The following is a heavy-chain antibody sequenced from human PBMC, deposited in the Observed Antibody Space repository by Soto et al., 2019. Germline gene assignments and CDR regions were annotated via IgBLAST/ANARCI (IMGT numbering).Heavy chain of an antibody. D-gene: IGHD4-17*01. V-gene: IGHV3-20*01. CDR1: GFTFDDYG. CDR2: INWNGGST. Sequence: EVQLVESGGGVVRPGGSLRLSCAASGFTFDDYGMSWVRQAPGKGLEWVSGINWNGGSTGYADSVKGRFTISRDNAKNSLYLQMNSLRAEDTALYHCARDSGYGDVWSPPLYYMDVWGKGTTVTVSS. J-gene: IGHJ6*03. CDR3: ARDSGYGDVWSPPLYYMDV.